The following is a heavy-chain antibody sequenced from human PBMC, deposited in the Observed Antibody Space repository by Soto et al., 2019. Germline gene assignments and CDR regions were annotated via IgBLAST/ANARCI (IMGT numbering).Heavy chain of an antibody. J-gene: IGHJ4*02. CDR2: IYYSGST. D-gene: IGHD4-17*01. CDR3: ARRYGDAVDF. Sequence: QVQLQESGPGLVRPSETLSLTCTVSGGSISSXXXSWIRQPPGKGLEWIGYIYYSGSTNYNPSLXXXXXXXXXXXXXXXXXXXXSXTXXDTAVYXCARRYGDAVDFWGQGTLVTVSS. CDR1: GGSISSXX. V-gene: IGHV4-59*01.